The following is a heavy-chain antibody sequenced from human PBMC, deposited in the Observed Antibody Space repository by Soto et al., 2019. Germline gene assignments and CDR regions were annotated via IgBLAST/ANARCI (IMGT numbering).Heavy chain of an antibody. D-gene: IGHD2-15*01. CDR3: ARESYSGSYSTPLDY. Sequence: QVQLVQSGAEVKKPGSSVKVSCKASGGTFSNYAISWVRQAPGQGLEWMGGIIPIFGTANYAQKFQGRVTITADESTSTAYMELSSLRSEDTAVYYCARESYSGSYSTPLDYWGQGTLVTVSS. CDR1: GGTFSNYA. CDR2: IIPIFGTA. J-gene: IGHJ4*02. V-gene: IGHV1-69*01.